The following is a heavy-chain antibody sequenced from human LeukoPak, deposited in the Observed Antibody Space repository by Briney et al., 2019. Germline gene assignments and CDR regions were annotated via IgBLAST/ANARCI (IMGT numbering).Heavy chain of an antibody. CDR2: ITGSGGST. Sequence: GGSLRLSCAASGFAFSNYGMNWVRQAPGKGLEWVSGITGSGGSTYYADSVKGRFTISRDNSKNTLYLQMNSLRAEDTAVYYCAKDTLIQLWSGATHHYWGQGTLVTVSS. D-gene: IGHD5-18*01. CDR1: GFAFSNYG. V-gene: IGHV3-23*01. J-gene: IGHJ4*02. CDR3: AKDTLIQLWSGATHHY.